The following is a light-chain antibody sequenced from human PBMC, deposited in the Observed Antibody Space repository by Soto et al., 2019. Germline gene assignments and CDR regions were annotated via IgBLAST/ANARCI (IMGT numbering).Light chain of an antibody. CDR2: DVS. V-gene: IGLV2-11*01. CDR1: SSDVGDYNY. Sequence: QSALTQPRSVSGSPGRSVTISCTGTSSDVGDYNYVSWYQQHPGKAPKLMIYDVSKRPSGVPDRFSGSKSGNTASLTISGLQTEDEADYYCCSYAGSYTLYVFGTGTKLTVL. CDR3: CSYAGSYTLYV. J-gene: IGLJ1*01.